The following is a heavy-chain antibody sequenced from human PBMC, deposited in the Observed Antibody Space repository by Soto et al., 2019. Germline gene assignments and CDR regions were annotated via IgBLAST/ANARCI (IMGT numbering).Heavy chain of an antibody. CDR1: GGSISSGDYY. CDR3: ARCGISIVVDSGWFDP. D-gene: IGHD2-15*01. Sequence: PSETLSLTRTVSGGSISSGDYYWSWIRQPPGKGLEWIGYIYYSGSTYYNPSLKSRVTISVDTSKNQFSLKLSSVTAADTAVYYCARCGISIVVDSGWFDPWGQGTLVTVSS. J-gene: IGHJ5*02. V-gene: IGHV4-30-4*01. CDR2: IYYSGST.